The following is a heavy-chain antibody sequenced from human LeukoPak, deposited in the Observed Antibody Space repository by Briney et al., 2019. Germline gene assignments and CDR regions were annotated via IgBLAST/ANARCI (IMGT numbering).Heavy chain of an antibody. D-gene: IGHD2-2*01. CDR2: INPNSGGT. J-gene: IGHJ4*02. CDR3: ARANALYCSSTSCLFDY. CDR1: GYTFTDYY. Sequence: SVKVSCNASGYTFTDYYIHWVRQAPGQGLEWMAWINPNSGGTYYAQNFHDRITLTRDTSISTAYMELSRLRSDDTAIYYCARANALYCSSTSCLFDYWGQGTLVTVSS. V-gene: IGHV1-2*02.